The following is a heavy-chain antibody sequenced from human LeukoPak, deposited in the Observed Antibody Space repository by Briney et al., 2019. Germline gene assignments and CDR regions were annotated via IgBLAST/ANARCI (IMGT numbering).Heavy chain of an antibody. CDR2: ISGSGGST. V-gene: IGHV3-23*01. CDR1: GFTFSSYA. J-gene: IGHJ4*02. Sequence: GGSLRLSCAASGFTFSSYAMGWVRQAPGKGLEWVSAISGSGGSTYYADSVKGRFTISRDNSKNTLFLQMNSLRAEDTAIYYCAKDSHYYYDSSAYYRLDYWGQGTLVTVSS. D-gene: IGHD3-22*01. CDR3: AKDSHYYYDSSAYYRLDY.